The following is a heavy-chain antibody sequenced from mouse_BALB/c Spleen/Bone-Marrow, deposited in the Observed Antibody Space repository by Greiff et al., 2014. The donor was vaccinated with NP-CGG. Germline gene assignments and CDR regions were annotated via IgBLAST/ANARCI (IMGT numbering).Heavy chain of an antibody. CDR2: INPGSGGT. V-gene: IGHV1-54*01. CDR1: GYAFTNYL. Sequence: VQLQQSGAELVRPGTSVKVSCKASGYAFTNYLIEWVQQRPGQGLAWIGLINPGSGGTNYNETFKGKATLAADKSSSTAYMQRSSSTADDSAVYFWARRDGSYFDYWGQGTTLTVSS. J-gene: IGHJ2*01. CDR3: ARRDGSYFDY. D-gene: IGHD3-3*01.